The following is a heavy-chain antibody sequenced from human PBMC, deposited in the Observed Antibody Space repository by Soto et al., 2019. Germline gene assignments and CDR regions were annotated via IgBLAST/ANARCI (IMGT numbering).Heavy chain of an antibody. Sequence: EVQLLDSGGGLVQPGGSLRLSCAASGFTFSSYAMSWVLQAPGKGLEWVSIISGSGGSTYSADSVKGRFTISRDNSKNTLYLQMNSLRAEDTAVYYCAKREYSSGWYGGYVDYWGQGTLVTVSS. CDR3: AKREYSSGWYGGYVDY. J-gene: IGHJ4*02. CDR1: GFTFSSYA. CDR2: ISGSGGST. V-gene: IGHV3-23*01. D-gene: IGHD6-19*01.